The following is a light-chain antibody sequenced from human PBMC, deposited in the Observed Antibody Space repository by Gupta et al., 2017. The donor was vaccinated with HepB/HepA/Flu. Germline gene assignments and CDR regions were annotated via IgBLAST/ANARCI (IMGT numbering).Light chain of an antibody. V-gene: IGKV3-20*01. CDR1: QSVSSTY. J-gene: IGKJ3*01. CDR3: QQYASVHPT. CDR2: GTS. Sequence: IVLTQFPGTLSLSPGERATLPCRASQSVSSTYLAWYQRKPGQAPRLLIYGTSTRATGVADRFSGSGSGTDCTLTISRLDPEDFAVYYCQQYASVHPTFGSGTKVEIE.